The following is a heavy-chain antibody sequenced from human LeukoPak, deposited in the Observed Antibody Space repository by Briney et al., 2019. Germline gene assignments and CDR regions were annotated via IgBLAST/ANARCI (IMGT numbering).Heavy chain of an antibody. CDR2: IIPIFGTS. J-gene: IGHJ5*02. Sequence: ASVKVSCKASGGTFSSYAISWVRQAPGQGLEWMGGIIPIFGTSNYAQKFQGRVTITTDESTSTAYMELSSLRSEDTAVYYCARDPSYGGNSVFAALPLGWFDPWGQGTLVTVSS. D-gene: IGHD4-23*01. CDR3: ARDPSYGGNSVFAALPLGWFDP. V-gene: IGHV1-69*05. CDR1: GGTFSSYA.